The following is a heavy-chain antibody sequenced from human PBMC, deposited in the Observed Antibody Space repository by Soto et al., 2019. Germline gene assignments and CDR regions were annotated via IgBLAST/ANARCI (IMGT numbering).Heavy chain of an antibody. V-gene: IGHV4-30-4*01. CDR1: GGSISSGDYY. Sequence: LSLTCTVSGGSISSGDYYWSWIRQPPGKGLEWIGYIYYSGSTYYNPSLKSRVTISVDTSKNQFSLKLSSVTAADTAVYYCARGRGTYSGARGNYYYGMDVWGQGTTVTVSS. CDR3: ARGRGTYSGARGNYYYGMDV. CDR2: IYYSGST. J-gene: IGHJ6*02. D-gene: IGHD3-10*01.